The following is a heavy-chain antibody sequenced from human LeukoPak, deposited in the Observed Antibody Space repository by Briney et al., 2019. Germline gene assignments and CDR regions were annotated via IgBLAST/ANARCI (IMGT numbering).Heavy chain of an antibody. Sequence: SVKVSCKASVGTFSSYAIIWVRQAPGQGLEWMGGIFPIFGTANYAQKFQGRVTITADESTSTAYMELSSLRSEDTAVYYCARHSSSWYREYFQHWGQGTLVTVSS. J-gene: IGHJ1*01. D-gene: IGHD6-13*01. CDR1: VGTFSSYA. CDR3: ARHSSSWYREYFQH. CDR2: IFPIFGTA. V-gene: IGHV1-69*13.